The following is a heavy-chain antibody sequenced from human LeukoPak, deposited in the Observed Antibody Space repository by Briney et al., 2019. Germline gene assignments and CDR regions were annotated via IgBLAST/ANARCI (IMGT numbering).Heavy chain of an antibody. Sequence: ASVKVSCKSSGYTFTGYYIHWVRQAPGQGLEWMGWINPNSGGTNYAQKFQGRVTMTRDTSISTAYMELSRLRSDDTAVYYCARVPAAINAFDIWGQGTMVTVSS. D-gene: IGHD2-2*02. CDR2: INPNSGGT. J-gene: IGHJ3*02. CDR3: ARVPAAINAFDI. V-gene: IGHV1-2*02. CDR1: GYTFTGYY.